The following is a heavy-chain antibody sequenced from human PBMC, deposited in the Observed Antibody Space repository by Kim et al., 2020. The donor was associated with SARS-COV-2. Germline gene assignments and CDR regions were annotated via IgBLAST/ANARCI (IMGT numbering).Heavy chain of an antibody. Sequence: ASVKVSCKASGDTFTRHWVHWVRQAPGQGLEWMGVINPDGSRSSYAQKFQGRVTMTTDTSTSTVYMELRSLRSEDTAVFYCARDTSETTSWWFDPWGQGT. V-gene: IGHV1-46*01. CDR1: GDTFTRHW. J-gene: IGHJ5*02. CDR2: INPDGSRS. D-gene: IGHD4-17*01. CDR3: ARDTSETTSWWFDP.